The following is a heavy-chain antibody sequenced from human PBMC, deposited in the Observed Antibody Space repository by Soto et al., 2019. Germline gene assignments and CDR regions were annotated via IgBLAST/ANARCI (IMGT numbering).Heavy chain of an antibody. D-gene: IGHD2-2*01. V-gene: IGHV3-21*01. Sequence: EVQLVESGGGLVKPGGSLRLSCAASGFTFSSYSMNWVRQAPGKGLEWVSSISSSSSYIYYADSVKGRFTISRDNAKNSLYMQMNSLRAEDTAVYYCARDRYCSSAICWNSSGWYSRDVWGQGTTVTVCS. J-gene: IGHJ6*02. CDR1: GFTFSSYS. CDR2: ISSSSSYI. CDR3: ARDRYCSSAICWNSSGWYSRDV.